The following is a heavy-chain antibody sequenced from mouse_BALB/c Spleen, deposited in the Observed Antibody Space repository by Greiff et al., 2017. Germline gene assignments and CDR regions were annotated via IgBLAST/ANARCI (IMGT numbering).Heavy chain of an antibody. CDR3: VRGGYDGAY. Sequence: EVKLMESGGGLVQPKGSLKLSCAASGFTFNTYAMNWVRQAPGKGLEWVARIRSKSNNYATYYADSVKDRFTISRDDSQSMLYLQMNNLKTEDTAMYYCVRGGYDGAYWGQGTLVTVSA. V-gene: IGHV10-1*02. D-gene: IGHD2-2*01. J-gene: IGHJ3*01. CDR1: GFTFNTYA. CDR2: IRSKSNNYAT.